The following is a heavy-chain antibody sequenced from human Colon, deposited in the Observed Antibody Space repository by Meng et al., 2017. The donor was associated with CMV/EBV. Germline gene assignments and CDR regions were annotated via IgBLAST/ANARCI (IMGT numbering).Heavy chain of an antibody. CDR1: GFTFRSYS. D-gene: IGHD1-1*01. V-gene: IGHV3-23*01. Sequence: GGSLRLSCEVSGFTFRSYSMSWVRQAPGRGLEWVGFISASGATIEYRDSVKGRFTISRDNSKDTLYLQMTSLRAEDTALYYCANDGLTGWKPFAYWGQGALVTVSS. CDR3: ANDGLTGWKPFAY. CDR2: ISASGATI. J-gene: IGHJ4*02.